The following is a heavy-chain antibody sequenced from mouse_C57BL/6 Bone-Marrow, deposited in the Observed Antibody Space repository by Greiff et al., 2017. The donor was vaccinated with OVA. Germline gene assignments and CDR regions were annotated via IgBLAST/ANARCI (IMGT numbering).Heavy chain of an antibody. CDR1: GYTFTSYW. J-gene: IGHJ2*01. CDR2: IDPSDSYT. CDR3: ARERYLLGDY. V-gene: IGHV1-69*01. Sequence: VKLQESGAELVMPGASVKLSCKASGYTFTSYWMHWVKQRPGQGLEWIGEIDPSDSYTNYNQKFKGKSTLTVDKSSSTAYMQLSSLTSEDSAVYYCARERYLLGDYWGQGTTLTVSS. D-gene: IGHD1-1*01.